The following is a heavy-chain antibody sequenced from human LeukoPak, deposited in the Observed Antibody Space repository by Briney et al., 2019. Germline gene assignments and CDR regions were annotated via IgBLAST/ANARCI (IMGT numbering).Heavy chain of an antibody. CDR2: ISGSGVST. V-gene: IGHV3-23*01. CDR3: AKGNDGDHRAFDY. J-gene: IGHJ4*02. CDR1: GFTFSSYG. D-gene: IGHD4-17*01. Sequence: PGGSLRLSCAASGFTFSSYGMSWVRQAPGKGLEWVSGISGSGVSTYYADSVKGRFTISRDNSKNTLYLQMNSLRAEDTAVYYCAKGNDGDHRAFDYWGQGTLVTVSS.